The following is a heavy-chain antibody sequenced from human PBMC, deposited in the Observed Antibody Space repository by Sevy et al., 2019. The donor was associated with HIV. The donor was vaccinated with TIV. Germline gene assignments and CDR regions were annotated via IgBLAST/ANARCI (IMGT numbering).Heavy chain of an antibody. CDR2: IYPGDSDT. V-gene: IGHV5-51*01. CDR1: GYTFTNYW. Sequence: GESLKISCKGSGYTFTNYWIGWVRQMPGKGLEWMGLIYPGDSDTRYSPSFEGQVTISADKSISTAYLQWSSLKTSDTAMYYCARQVDYPESHWRQGTLVTVSS. CDR3: ARQVDYPESH. J-gene: IGHJ4*02. D-gene: IGHD5-12*01.